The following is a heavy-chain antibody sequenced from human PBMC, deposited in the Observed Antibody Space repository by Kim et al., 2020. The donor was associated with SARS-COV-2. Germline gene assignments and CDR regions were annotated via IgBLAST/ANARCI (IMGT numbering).Heavy chain of an antibody. Sequence: GGSLRLSCAASGFTFSSYGMHWVRQAPGKGLEWVAVISYDGSNKYYADSVKGRFTISRDNSKNTLYLQMNSLRAEDTAVYYCAKGMVRGVSSRFDPWGQG. V-gene: IGHV3-30*18. CDR2: ISYDGSNK. CDR1: GFTFSSYG. CDR3: AKGMVRGVSSRFDP. J-gene: IGHJ5*02. D-gene: IGHD3-10*01.